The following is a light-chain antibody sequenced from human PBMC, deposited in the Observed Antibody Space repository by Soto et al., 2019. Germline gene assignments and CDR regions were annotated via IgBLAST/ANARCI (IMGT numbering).Light chain of an antibody. CDR3: RHYGSSPSYT. J-gene: IGKJ2*01. CDR1: QSLSSY. V-gene: IGKV3-20*01. Sequence: EIVLTQSPGTLSLSPGEGATLSCRASQSLSSYLAWYQQKPGQAPRLLIYGASSRATGIPDRFSGSGSGTDFTLTISRLEPEDFAVYYCRHYGSSPSYTFGQGTKLEIK. CDR2: GAS.